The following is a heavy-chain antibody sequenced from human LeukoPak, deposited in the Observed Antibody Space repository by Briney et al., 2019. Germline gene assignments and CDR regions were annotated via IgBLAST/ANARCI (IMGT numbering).Heavy chain of an antibody. CDR1: GFTFSSYA. CDR3: VRSSGWPGY. CDR2: INSDGSNI. J-gene: IGHJ4*02. D-gene: IGHD6-19*01. Sequence: GGSLRLSCAASGFTFSSYAMSWVRQAPGEGLVWVSRINSDGSNINYADSVKGRFTISRDNAKNTLYLQMNSLRVEDTAVYYCVRSSGWPGYWGQGTMVTVSS. V-gene: IGHV3-74*01.